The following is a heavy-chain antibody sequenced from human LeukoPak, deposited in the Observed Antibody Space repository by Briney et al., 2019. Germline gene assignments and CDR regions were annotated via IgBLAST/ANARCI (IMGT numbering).Heavy chain of an antibody. D-gene: IGHD2-15*01. V-gene: IGHV3-21*01. CDR2: ISSSSSYI. J-gene: IGHJ4*02. CDR1: GFTFSSYS. CDR3: ARDRHFVAATVIDY. Sequence: GGSLRLSCAASGFTFSSYSMNWVRQAPGKGLEWVSSISSSSSYIYYADSVKGRFTISRDNAKNSLYLQMNSLRDEDTAVYYCARDRHFVAATVIDYWGQGTLVTVSS.